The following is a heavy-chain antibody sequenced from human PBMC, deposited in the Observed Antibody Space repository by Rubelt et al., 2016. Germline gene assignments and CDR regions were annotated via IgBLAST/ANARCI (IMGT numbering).Heavy chain of an antibody. V-gene: IGHV3-66*01. CDR1: GFSVSSKY. J-gene: IGHJ3*01. Sequence: EVQLVESGGGLVQPGGSLRLSCAASGFSVSSKYMAWVRQAPGKGLEWVSSVSANGTTHYADSMKGRFTISRDNSNKTVFLQMNSLRVDETAVYYCISYVWGQGTMVTVSS. CDR3: ISYV. CDR2: VSANGTT.